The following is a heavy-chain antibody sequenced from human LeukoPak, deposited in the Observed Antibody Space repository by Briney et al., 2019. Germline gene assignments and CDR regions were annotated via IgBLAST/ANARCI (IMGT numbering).Heavy chain of an antibody. V-gene: IGHV4-31*03. Sequence: SETLSLTCTVSGGSISSGGYYWSCIRQHPGKGLEWIGYIYYSGSTYYNPSLKSRVTISVDTSKNQFSLKLSSVTAADTAVYYCARGSVVDDAFDIWGQGTMVTVSS. CDR2: IYYSGST. D-gene: IGHD2-2*01. CDR3: ARGSVVDDAFDI. J-gene: IGHJ3*02. CDR1: GGSISSGGYY.